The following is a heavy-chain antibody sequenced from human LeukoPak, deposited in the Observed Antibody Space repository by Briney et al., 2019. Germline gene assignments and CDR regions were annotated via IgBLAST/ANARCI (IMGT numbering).Heavy chain of an antibody. V-gene: IGHV3-7*01. D-gene: IGHD6-19*01. CDR1: GFTFSSYW. CDR2: IEQDGSGE. J-gene: IGHJ4*02. CDR3: TTGYSSGWYNEGNY. Sequence: GGSLRLSCVASGFTFSSYWMSWVRQAPGKGLEWVAKIEQDGSGEYYLDSVKGRFTISRDNAKNSLYLQMNSLRAEDTAVYFCTTGYSSGWYNEGNYWGQGTLVTVSS.